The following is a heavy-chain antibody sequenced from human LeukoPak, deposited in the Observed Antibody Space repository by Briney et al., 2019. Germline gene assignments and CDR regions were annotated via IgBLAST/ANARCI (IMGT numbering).Heavy chain of an antibody. D-gene: IGHD2-15*01. V-gene: IGHV1-69*04. CDR1: GGTFSSYA. CDR3: ARVGCSGGSCTHYYYYGMDV. Sequence: ASVKVSFKASGGTFSSYAISWVRQAPGQGLEWMGRIIPILGIANYAQKFQGRVTITADKSTSTAYMELSSLRSEDTAVYYCARVGCSGGSCTHYYYYGMDVWGQGTTVTVSS. CDR2: IIPILGIA. J-gene: IGHJ6*02.